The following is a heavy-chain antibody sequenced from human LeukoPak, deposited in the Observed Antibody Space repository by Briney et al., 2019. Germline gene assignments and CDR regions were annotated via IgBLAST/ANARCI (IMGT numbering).Heavy chain of an antibody. Sequence: GASVKVSCKASGYTFTSYAMHWVRQAPGQRLEWMGWINAGNGNTKYSQKFQGGVTITRDTSASTAYMKLSSLRSEDTAVYYCARAETTVVTHFDLWGRGTLVTVSS. CDR3: ARAETTVVTHFDL. CDR2: INAGNGNT. V-gene: IGHV1-3*01. J-gene: IGHJ2*01. D-gene: IGHD4-23*01. CDR1: GYTFTSYA.